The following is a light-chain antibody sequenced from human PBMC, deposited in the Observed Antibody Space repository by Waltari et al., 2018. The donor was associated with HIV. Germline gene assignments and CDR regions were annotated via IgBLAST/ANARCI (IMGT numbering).Light chain of an antibody. CDR2: GAS. V-gene: IGKV3-20*01. CDR1: QSVSNAY. Sequence: EIELTQSPGTLSLSPGERATLSCRASQSVSNAYLAWYQQKPGQAPRLLIYGASSRATGIPDRFSGSGSGTDFTLTISRLETEDCAVYYCQQYGRSPPYTFGQGTKLEI. CDR3: QQYGRSPPYT. J-gene: IGKJ2*01.